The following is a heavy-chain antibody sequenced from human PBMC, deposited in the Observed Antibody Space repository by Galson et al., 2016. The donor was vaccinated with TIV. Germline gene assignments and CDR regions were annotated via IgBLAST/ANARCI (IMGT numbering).Heavy chain of an antibody. J-gene: IGHJ4*02. D-gene: IGHD5/OR15-5a*01. V-gene: IGHV5-51*01. Sequence: QSGAEVKKAGESLKISCKGSGYNFASYWIGWVRQMPGKGLEWMGVTYPGNSETRYSPSFHGQVTISADKSINTAYLQWSSLKASDSAIYYCTRQSTRSFDFWGPGTLVSVSS. CDR1: GYNFASYW. CDR2: TYPGNSET. CDR3: TRQSTRSFDF.